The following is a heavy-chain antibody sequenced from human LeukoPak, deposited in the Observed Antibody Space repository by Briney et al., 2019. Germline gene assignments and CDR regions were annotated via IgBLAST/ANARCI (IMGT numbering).Heavy chain of an antibody. CDR2: VYTSGST. V-gene: IGHV4-4*07. CDR1: GAPISNYY. Sequence: SETLSLTCTVSGAPISNYYWSWIRQPAGKALEWIGRVYTSGSTTHNPSFRSRVTMSVDKSKNELSLKLTSVTAADTAVYYCAGRDYWGQGTLVTVSS. J-gene: IGHJ4*02. CDR3: AGRDY.